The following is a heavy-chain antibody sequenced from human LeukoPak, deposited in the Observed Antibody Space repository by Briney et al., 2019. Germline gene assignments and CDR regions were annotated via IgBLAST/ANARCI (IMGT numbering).Heavy chain of an antibody. CDR2: ITYDGYYK. V-gene: IGHV3-30*03. D-gene: IGHD3-10*01. CDR1: GFTFSTYG. CDR3: ARDLSPLVRASPMGY. Sequence: PGGSLRLSCAASGFTFSTYGMHWVRQAPGKGLEWVALITYDGYYKYYSDSVKGRFTISSDTSKNTLSLQMNSLRAEDTAVYYCARDLSPLVRASPMGYWGQGTLVTVSS. J-gene: IGHJ4*02.